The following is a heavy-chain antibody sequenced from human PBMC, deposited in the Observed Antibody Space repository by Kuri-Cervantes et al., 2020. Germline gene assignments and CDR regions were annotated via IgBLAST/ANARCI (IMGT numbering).Heavy chain of an antibody. CDR2: INPSGGST. V-gene: IGHV1-46*01. CDR1: GYTFTSYY. Sequence: SVNVSCKASGYTFTSYYMHWVRQAPGQGLEWMGIINPSGGSTSYAQKFQGRVTMTRDTSTSTVYMALSSLRSEDTAVYYCAREILSGIAVAGTLDYWGQGTLVTVSS. J-gene: IGHJ4*02. CDR3: AREILSGIAVAGTLDY. D-gene: IGHD6-19*01.